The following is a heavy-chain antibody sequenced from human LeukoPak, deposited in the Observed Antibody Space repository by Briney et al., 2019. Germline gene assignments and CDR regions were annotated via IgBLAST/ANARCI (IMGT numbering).Heavy chain of an antibody. Sequence: GASVKVSCKASGYTFTGYYMHWVRQAPGQRLEWMGWINPNSGGTNYAQKFQGRVTMTRDTSISTAYMELSRLRSDDTAVYYCARGYCSSTSCLSYDAFDIWGQGTMVTVSS. D-gene: IGHD2-2*01. CDR2: INPNSGGT. V-gene: IGHV1-2*02. J-gene: IGHJ3*02. CDR3: ARGYCSSTSCLSYDAFDI. CDR1: GYTFTGYY.